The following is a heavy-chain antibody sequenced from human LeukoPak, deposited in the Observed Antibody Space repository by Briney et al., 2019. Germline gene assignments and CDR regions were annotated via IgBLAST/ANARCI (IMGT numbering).Heavy chain of an antibody. J-gene: IGHJ4*02. CDR2: IDDDGSTTT. CDR3: TTGGRKRCSGISCYPGDY. CDR1: GFTFSSYW. Sequence: GGSLRLSCAASGFTFSSYWMHWVRQAPGKGLMWVSRIDDDGSTTTDYADSVKGRFTISRDNAKNPVYPQMNSLRAEDTAVYYCTTGGRKRCSGISCYPGDYWGQGTLVTVSS. D-gene: IGHD2-15*01. V-gene: IGHV3-74*01.